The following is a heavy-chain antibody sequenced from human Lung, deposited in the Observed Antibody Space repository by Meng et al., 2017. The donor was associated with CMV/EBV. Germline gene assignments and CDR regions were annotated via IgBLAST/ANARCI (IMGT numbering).Heavy chain of an antibody. CDR2: TFYRSKWYN. CDR1: GDSVSSNSAA. V-gene: IGHV6-1*01. Sequence: SQXXXLTXAISGDSVSSNSAAWNWIRQSPSRGLEWLGTTFYRSKWYNNYGVSVKSRITINADTSKNQLSLQLTSVTPEDTAVYFCARAGRSYLYYFDYWAQGTXVTVSS. CDR3: ARAGRSYLYYFDY. J-gene: IGHJ4*02. D-gene: IGHD3-22*01.